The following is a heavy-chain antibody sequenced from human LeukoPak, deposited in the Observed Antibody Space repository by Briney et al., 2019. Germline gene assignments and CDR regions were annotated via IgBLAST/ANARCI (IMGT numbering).Heavy chain of an antibody. D-gene: IGHD2-8*01. Sequence: GGSLRLSCVGSGFTFSTYWMHWVRQVPGKGPVWVSRINTDGSTIDYADSVKGRFTMSRDTARNSLYLQMNSLGAEDTAVYYCTRVGQSYSTSGQALDHWGQGTLVTVSS. J-gene: IGHJ4*02. CDR2: INTDGSTI. CDR3: TRVGQSYSTSGQALDH. CDR1: GFTFSTYW. V-gene: IGHV3-74*01.